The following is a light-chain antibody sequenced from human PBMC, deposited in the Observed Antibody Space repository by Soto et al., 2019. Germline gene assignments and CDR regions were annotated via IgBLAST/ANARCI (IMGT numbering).Light chain of an antibody. CDR3: SSYRSSSTLDV. CDR2: DVS. J-gene: IGLJ1*01. CDR1: SSDVGGYKY. V-gene: IGLV2-14*01. Sequence: QSALTQPASVSGSPGQSITISCTGTSSDVGGYKYVSWYQQHPGKAPKLMIYDVSNRPSGVSNRFSGSKSGNTASLNISGLQAEDEADYYCSSYRSSSTLDVFGTGTKVIVL.